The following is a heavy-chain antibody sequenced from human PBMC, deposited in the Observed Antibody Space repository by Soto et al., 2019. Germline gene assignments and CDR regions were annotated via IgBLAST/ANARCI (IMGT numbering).Heavy chain of an antibody. Sequence: PSETLSLTCTVSGGSIRNVYWSWIRQAPGKGLEWIGFIFHSGNAKYNPSLKSRVTISVDTSKNQFSLSLDSVTAADTAVYFCARAHAPTLPFDYWGQGTRVTSPQ. CDR3: ARAHAPTLPFDY. V-gene: IGHV4-59*01. CDR2: IFHSGNA. CDR1: GGSIRNVY. D-gene: IGHD2-15*01. J-gene: IGHJ4*01.